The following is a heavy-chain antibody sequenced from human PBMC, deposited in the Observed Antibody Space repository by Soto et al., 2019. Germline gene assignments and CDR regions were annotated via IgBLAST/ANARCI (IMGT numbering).Heavy chain of an antibody. CDR1: GGSISSSSYY. J-gene: IGHJ6*02. V-gene: IGHV4-39*07. CDR2: IYYSGST. Sequence: PSETLSLTCTVSGGSISSSSYYWGWIRQPPGKGLEWIGSIYYSGSTYYNPSLKSRVTISVDTSKNQFSLKLSSVTAADTAVYYCARGGNLWFGDIYYYGMDVWGQGTTVTVSS. D-gene: IGHD3-10*01. CDR3: ARGGNLWFGDIYYYGMDV.